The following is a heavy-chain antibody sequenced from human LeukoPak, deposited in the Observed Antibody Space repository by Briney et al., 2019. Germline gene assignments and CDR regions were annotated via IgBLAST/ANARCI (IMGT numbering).Heavy chain of an antibody. Sequence: GGSLRLSCAASGFTFSSHGMNWVRQAPGKGLEWVSGISPSGGITYYTDSVKGRFTISRDDSKNTVSLQMNSLRGEDTAVYYCARDLRRGGPSDYWGQGTLVTVSS. J-gene: IGHJ4*02. V-gene: IGHV3-23*01. CDR2: ISPSGGIT. D-gene: IGHD3-10*01. CDR3: ARDLRRGGPSDY. CDR1: GFTFSSHG.